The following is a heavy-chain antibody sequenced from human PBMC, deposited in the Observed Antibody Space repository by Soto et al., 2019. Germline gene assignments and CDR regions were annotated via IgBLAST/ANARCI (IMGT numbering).Heavy chain of an antibody. J-gene: IGHJ5*01. Sequence: SETLSLTCSVSGDSISNLDYFWAWIRQPPGQALEYIGYIYKSATTYYNPSFESRVDISVDTSKSQFSLNVTSVTAADTAVYFCARGRYCLTGRCFPNWFDSWGQGDLVTVSS. CDR3: ARGRYCLTGRCFPNWFDS. CDR1: GDSISNLDYF. V-gene: IGHV4-30-4*01. CDR2: IYKSATT. D-gene: IGHD7-27*01.